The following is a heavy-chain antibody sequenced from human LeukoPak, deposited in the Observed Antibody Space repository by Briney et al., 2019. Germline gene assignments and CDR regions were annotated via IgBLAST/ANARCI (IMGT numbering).Heavy chain of an antibody. V-gene: IGHV4-34*01. CDR3: ARGPDYDSSGYYYGGGFDY. Sequence: SETLSLTCAVYGGSFSNYYWSWIRQPPGKGLEWIGEINHSGSTNYNPSLKSRVTISIDTSKNHFSLKLSSVTAADTAVFYCARGPDYDSSGYYYGGGFDYWGQGTLVTVSS. J-gene: IGHJ4*02. CDR2: INHSGST. CDR1: GGSFSNYY. D-gene: IGHD3-22*01.